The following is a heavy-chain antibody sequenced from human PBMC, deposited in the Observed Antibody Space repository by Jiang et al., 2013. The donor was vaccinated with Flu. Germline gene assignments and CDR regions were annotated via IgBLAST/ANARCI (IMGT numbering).Heavy chain of an antibody. CDR2: IYYSGST. V-gene: IGHV4-39*01. J-gene: IGHJ2*01. Sequence: GSGLVKPSETLSLTCTVSGGSISSSSYYWGWIRQPPGKGLEWIGSIYYSGSTYYNPSLKSRVTISVDTSKNQFSLKLSSVTAADTAVYYCASNTAMPVPYWYFDLWGRGTLVTVSS. D-gene: IGHD5-18*01. CDR1: GGSISSSSYY. CDR3: ASNTAMPVPYWYFDL.